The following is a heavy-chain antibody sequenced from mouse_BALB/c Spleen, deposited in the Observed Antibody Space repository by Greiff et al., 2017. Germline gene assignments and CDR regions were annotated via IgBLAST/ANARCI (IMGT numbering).Heavy chain of an antibody. CDR3: ARAYDGYYGFAY. Sequence: EVKLQESGPGLVKPSQSLSLTCTVTGYSITSDYAWNWIRQFPGNKLEWMGYISYSGSTSYNPSLKSRISITRDTSKNQFFLQLNSVTTEDTATYYCARAYDGYYGFAYWGQGTLVTVSA. V-gene: IGHV3-2*02. CDR1: GYSITSDYA. D-gene: IGHD2-3*01. J-gene: IGHJ3*01. CDR2: ISYSGST.